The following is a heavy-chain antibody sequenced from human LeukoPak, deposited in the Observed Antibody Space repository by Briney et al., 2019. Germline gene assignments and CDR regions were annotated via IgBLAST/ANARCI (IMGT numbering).Heavy chain of an antibody. V-gene: IGHV3-15*01. D-gene: IGHD3-16*02. J-gene: IGHJ4*02. Sequence: GGSLRLSCEASGFPFSNAWMSWVRQAPGKGLEWVGRMKSKTDGGTTDYAAPVKGRFTISRDDSKNTLYLQMNSLKTEDTAVYYCTTELHDYVWGSYRSLDYWGQGTLVTVSS. CDR1: GFPFSNAW. CDR3: TTELHDYVWGSYRSLDY. CDR2: MKSKTDGGTT.